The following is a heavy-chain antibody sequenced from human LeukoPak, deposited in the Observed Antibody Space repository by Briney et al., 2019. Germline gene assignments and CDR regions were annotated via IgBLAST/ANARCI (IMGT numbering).Heavy chain of an antibody. CDR3: AKSAYCSGGGCYYYYYGMDV. V-gene: IGHV3-30*18. D-gene: IGHD2-15*01. J-gene: IGHJ6*02. CDR1: GVSFSYNA. Sequence: GGSLRLSCAASGVSFSYNAMSWVRQAPGKRLEWVAVISYDRSNKYYADSVKGRFTISRDNSKNTLYLQMNSLRAEDTAVYYCAKSAYCSGGGCYYYYYGMDVWGQGTTVTVSS. CDR2: ISYDRSNK.